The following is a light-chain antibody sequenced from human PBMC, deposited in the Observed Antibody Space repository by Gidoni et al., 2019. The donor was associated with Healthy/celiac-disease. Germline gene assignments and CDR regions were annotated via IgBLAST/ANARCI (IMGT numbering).Light chain of an antibody. CDR3: QQYNSYSRV. CDR2: KAS. CDR1: QSISSW. Sequence: DIQMTQSPSTLSASVGDRVTITCRASQSISSWLAWYQQKPGKAPKLLIYKASSLESGVPSRFSGSGSGTEFTLTISSLQPDDFATYYCQQYNSYSRVFGQXTKVEIK. J-gene: IGKJ1*01. V-gene: IGKV1-5*03.